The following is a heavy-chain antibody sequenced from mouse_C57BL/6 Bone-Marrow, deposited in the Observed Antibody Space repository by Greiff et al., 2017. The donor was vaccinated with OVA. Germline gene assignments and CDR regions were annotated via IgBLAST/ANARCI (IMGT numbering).Heavy chain of an antibody. V-gene: IGHV1-15*01. Sequence: QVQLKQSGAELVRPGASVTLSCKASGYTFTDYEMHWVKQTPVHGLEWIGAIDPETGGTAYNQKFKGKAILTADKSSSTAYMELRSLTSEDSAVYYCTRRDYDYDPWFAYWGQGTLVTVSA. CDR3: TRRDYDYDPWFAY. CDR1: GYTFTDYE. J-gene: IGHJ3*01. D-gene: IGHD2-4*01. CDR2: IDPETGGT.